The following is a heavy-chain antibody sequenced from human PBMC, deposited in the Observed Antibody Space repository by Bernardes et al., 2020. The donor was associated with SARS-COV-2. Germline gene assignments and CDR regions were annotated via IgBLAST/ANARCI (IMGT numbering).Heavy chain of an antibody. D-gene: IGHD6-6*01. Sequence: GGSLRLSCAVSGFSFSTYWMSWVRQAPGKGLEWLANIKQDGSAKQYVDSVKGRFTISRDNAKDSLYLQMNSLRAEDTDVYYCASYSRSSSSYWGQGTLVTVSS. CDR1: GFSFSTYW. J-gene: IGHJ4*02. CDR3: ASYSRSSSSY. CDR2: IKQDGSAK. V-gene: IGHV3-7*01.